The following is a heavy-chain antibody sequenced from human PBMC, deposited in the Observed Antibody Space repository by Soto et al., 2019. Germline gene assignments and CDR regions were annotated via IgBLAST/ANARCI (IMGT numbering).Heavy chain of an antibody. CDR3: ARESYYDFWSGYPDY. Sequence: GGSLRLSCAASGFTFSSYAMHWVRQAPGKGLEWVAVISYDGSNKYYADSVKGRFTISIDNSKNTLYLQMNSLRAEDTAVYYCARESYYDFWSGYPDYWGQGTLVTVSS. V-gene: IGHV3-30-3*01. D-gene: IGHD3-3*01. CDR1: GFTFSSYA. J-gene: IGHJ4*02. CDR2: ISYDGSNK.